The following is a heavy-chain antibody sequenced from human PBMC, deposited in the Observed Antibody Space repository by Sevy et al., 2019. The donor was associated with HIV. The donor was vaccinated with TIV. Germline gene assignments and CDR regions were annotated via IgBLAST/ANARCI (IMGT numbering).Heavy chain of an antibody. J-gene: IGHJ4*02. CDR1: GDTFTNNY. CDR2: IDPSGGNA. CDR3: VRADPAQHFDS. V-gene: IGHV1-46*01. Sequence: ASVKVSCKASGDTFTNNYMHWVRQAPGQGLEWMGIIDPSGGNASYAQKFQGRVSMTRDTSTSTIYVDLSSLRSEDTAVYYCVRADPAQHFDSWGQGTLVTVSS.